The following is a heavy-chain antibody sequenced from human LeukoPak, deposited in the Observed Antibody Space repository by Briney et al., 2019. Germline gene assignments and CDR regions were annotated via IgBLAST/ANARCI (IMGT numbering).Heavy chain of an antibody. V-gene: IGHV3-7*01. CDR3: ARDLMLLWSYYMDV. Sequence: PGGSLRLSCAASGFTFSSYGMSWVRQAPGKGLEWVANIKQDGSEKYYVDSVKGRFTISRDNAKNSLYLQMNSLRAEDTAVYYCARDLMLLWSYYMDVWGKGTTVTISS. CDR1: GFTFSSYG. J-gene: IGHJ6*03. CDR2: IKQDGSEK. D-gene: IGHD2-21*01.